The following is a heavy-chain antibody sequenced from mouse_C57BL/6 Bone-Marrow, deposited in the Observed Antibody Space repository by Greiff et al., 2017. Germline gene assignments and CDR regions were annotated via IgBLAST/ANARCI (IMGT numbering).Heavy chain of an antibody. J-gene: IGHJ4*01. CDR2: INPSSGYT. CDR3: ARGRYAVYARDY. V-gene: IGHV1-4*01. Sequence: VQLQQSGAELARPGASVKMSCKASGYTFTSYTMHWVKQRPGQGLEWIGYINPSSGYTKYNQKFKDKATLTADKSSSAAYMQLSSLTSEDSAVYYCARGRYAVYARDYWGQGTSVTVSS. CDR1: GYTFTSYT. D-gene: IGHD2-10*02.